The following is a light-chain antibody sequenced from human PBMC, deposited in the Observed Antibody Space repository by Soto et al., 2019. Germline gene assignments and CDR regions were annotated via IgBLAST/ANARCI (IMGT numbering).Light chain of an antibody. V-gene: IGKV3-20*01. CDR2: DTS. J-gene: IGKJ4*01. CDR1: QNINSNY. CDR3: QQYGTSPRT. Sequence: ENLLSQSPGTPSFSPGGKGPPSPRARQNINSNYLAWYQRKPGQAPRLLIYDTSNRATGVPDRFSGSGSGTDFTLTISRLEPEDFAVYYCQQYGTSPRTFGGGTKVDIK.